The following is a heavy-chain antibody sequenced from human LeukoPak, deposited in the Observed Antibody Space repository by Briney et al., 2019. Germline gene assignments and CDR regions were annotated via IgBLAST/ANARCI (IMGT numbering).Heavy chain of an antibody. V-gene: IGHV1-69*05. D-gene: IGHD3-16*01. Sequence: SVKVSCKASGGTFSSYAISWVRQAPGQGLEWMGGIITIFGTANYAQKFQGRVTTTTDESTSTAYMELSSLRSEDTAVYYCARGPTYQDYYYYMDVWGKGTTVTVSS. CDR3: ARGPTYQDYYYYMDV. J-gene: IGHJ6*03. CDR1: GGTFSSYA. CDR2: IITIFGTA.